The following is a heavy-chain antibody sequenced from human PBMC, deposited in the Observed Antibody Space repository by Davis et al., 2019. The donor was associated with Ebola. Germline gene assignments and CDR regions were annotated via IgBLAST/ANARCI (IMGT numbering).Heavy chain of an antibody. D-gene: IGHD6-13*01. V-gene: IGHV4-38-2*02. CDR1: GYSISSGYY. Sequence: SETLSLTCTVSGYSISSGYYWGWIRQPPGKGLEWIGSIYHSGSTYYNPSLKSRVTISVDTSKNQFSLNLSSVTAADTAMYYCARYTDTWYEYWGQGTLVTVSS. CDR3: ARYTDTWYEY. CDR2: IYHSGST. J-gene: IGHJ4*02.